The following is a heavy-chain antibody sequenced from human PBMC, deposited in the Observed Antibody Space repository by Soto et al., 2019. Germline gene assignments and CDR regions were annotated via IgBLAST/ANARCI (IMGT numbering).Heavy chain of an antibody. CDR3: ARGDSTGNYYYYCVMDV. V-gene: IGHV3-30-3*01. Sequence: QVQLVESGGGVVQPGRSLRLSCAGSGFTFSSYVMHWVRQAPGKGLEWVAVISYDGSSEYYADSVKGRFTISRDNSKNTLYLQMNSLRPEDTAFYYCARGDSTGNYYYYCVMDVWGQGTTVTVSS. J-gene: IGHJ6*02. D-gene: IGHD2-8*02. CDR1: GFTFSSYV. CDR2: ISYDGSSE.